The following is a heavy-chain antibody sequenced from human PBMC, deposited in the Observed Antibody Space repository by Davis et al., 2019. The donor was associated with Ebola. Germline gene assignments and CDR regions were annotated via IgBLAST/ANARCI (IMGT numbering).Heavy chain of an antibody. CDR2: INAGNGNT. D-gene: IGHD6-6*01. J-gene: IGHJ6*02. CDR3: ARGGIAARHHYYYGMDV. CDR1: GYTFTSYA. V-gene: IGHV1-3*01. Sequence: ASVKVSCKASGYTFTSYAMHWVRQAPGQRLEWMGWINAGNGNTKYSQKFQGRVTITRDTSASTAYMELSSLRSEDTAVYYCARGGIAARHHYYYGMDVWGQGTTVTVSS.